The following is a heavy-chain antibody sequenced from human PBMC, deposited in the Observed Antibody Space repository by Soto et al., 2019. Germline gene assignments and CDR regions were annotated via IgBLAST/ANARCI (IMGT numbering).Heavy chain of an antibody. CDR3: ARVPTMVRGVIGWFDP. Sequence: SETLSLTCTVSGGSISSGGYYWSWIRQHPGKGLEWIGYIYYSGSTYYNPSLKSRVTISVDTSKNQFSLKLSSVTAADTAVYYCARVPTMVRGVIGWFDPWGQGTLATVSS. V-gene: IGHV4-31*03. CDR1: GGSISSGGYY. D-gene: IGHD3-10*01. CDR2: IYYSGST. J-gene: IGHJ5*02.